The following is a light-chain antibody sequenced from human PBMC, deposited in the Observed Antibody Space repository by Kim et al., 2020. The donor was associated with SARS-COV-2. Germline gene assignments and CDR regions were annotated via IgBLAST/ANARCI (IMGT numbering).Light chain of an antibody. CDR3: QYHHNSLT. CDR2: AAS. J-gene: IGKJ4*01. Sequence: VLAQSPGPLSLSPGERATLSCRASQSVGTSLGWYQQKPGQTPRLLIYAASVRAAGIPARFSGSGSGTDFTLTISKLEPEDFAVYYCQYHHNSLTFGGGTKVDIK. CDR1: QSVGTS. V-gene: IGKV3-11*01.